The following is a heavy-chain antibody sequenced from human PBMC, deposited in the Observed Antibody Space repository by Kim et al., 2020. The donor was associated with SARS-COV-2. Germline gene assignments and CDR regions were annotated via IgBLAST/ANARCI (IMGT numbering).Heavy chain of an antibody. J-gene: IGHJ3*02. Sequence: SETLSLTCAVYGGSFSGYYWSWIRQPPGKGLEWIGEINHSGSTNYNPSLKSRVTISVDTSKNQFSLKLSSVTAADTAVYYCARGPSARAARGSFIWGQGTMVTVSS. CDR1: GGSFSGYY. CDR3: ARGPSARAARGSFI. CDR2: INHSGST. D-gene: IGHD6-6*01. V-gene: IGHV4-34*01.